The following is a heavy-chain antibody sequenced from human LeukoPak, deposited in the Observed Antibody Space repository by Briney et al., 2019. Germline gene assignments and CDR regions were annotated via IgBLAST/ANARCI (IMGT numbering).Heavy chain of an antibody. CDR3: STEDKYCTSTTCGDF. CDR1: GYTFTDYY. D-gene: IGHD2-2*01. CDR2: MKPFSGDS. V-gene: IGHV1-2*02. Sequence: GASVKVSCKASGYTFTDYYVHWVRQAPGQGLEWMGYMKPFSGDSHYAQKFQDRVTMTRDTSTSTAYLELSGVTSDDTAVYYCSTEDKYCTSTTCGDFWGQGTLVTVSS. J-gene: IGHJ4*02.